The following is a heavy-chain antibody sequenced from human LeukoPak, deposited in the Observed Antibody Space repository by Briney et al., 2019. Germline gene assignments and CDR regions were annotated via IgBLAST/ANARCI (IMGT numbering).Heavy chain of an antibody. J-gene: IGHJ4*02. V-gene: IGHV7-4-1*02. CDR3: SIGYCYESAGIG. D-gene: IGHD2-15*01. Sequence: GASVQDSCKASGYTFTSYAMNWGRRAPGQGLEGRGWINTNTGNPTYYKGFTGRFVSSLATSVSTTSFQTSSLQAEATTAQYLSIGYCYESAGIGWGQGTLVTVSS. CDR1: GYTFTSYA. CDR2: INTNTGNP.